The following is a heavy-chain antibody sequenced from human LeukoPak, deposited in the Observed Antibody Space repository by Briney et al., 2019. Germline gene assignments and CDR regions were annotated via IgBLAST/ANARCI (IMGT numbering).Heavy chain of an antibody. CDR1: GFTFDDYA. D-gene: IGHD3-22*01. V-gene: IGHV3-43*02. CDR3: VKEPHYYDRSGYF. J-gene: IGHJ4*02. Sequence: GGSLRLSCAASGFTFDDYAMHWVRQAPGKGLEWVSLIGGDGGSTYYADSVKGRFTISRDKSKNSLFLQMKSLRTDDTALYYCVKEPHYYDRSGYFWGEGTLVTDSS. CDR2: IGGDGGST.